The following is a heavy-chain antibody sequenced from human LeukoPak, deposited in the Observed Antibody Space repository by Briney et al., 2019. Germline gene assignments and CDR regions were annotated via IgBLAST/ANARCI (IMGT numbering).Heavy chain of an antibody. D-gene: IGHD5-18*01. CDR2: IYPADSDT. CDR1: GYSFTNNF. CDR3: ARPTHSYGHYYFDY. Sequence: PGESLKISCQCSGYSFTNNFIGWVRQMPGKGLEWMGIIYPADSDTRYSPSFQGQVTISADKSTSTAYLQWSSLKASDTAIYYCARPTHSYGHYYFDYWGQGTLVTVSS. J-gene: IGHJ4*02. V-gene: IGHV5-51*03.